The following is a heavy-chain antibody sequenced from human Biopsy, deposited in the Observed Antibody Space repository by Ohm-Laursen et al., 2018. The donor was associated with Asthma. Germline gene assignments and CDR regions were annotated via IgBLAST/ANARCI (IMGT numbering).Heavy chain of an antibody. V-gene: IGHV3-30*04. J-gene: IGHJ6*02. D-gene: IGHD2-21*02. CDR3: ARGGLHYYEYYGMDV. Sequence: SLRLSCTASGFTFDNYTMHWVRQAPGKDLEWVTIISYDGRNTYYADSVEGRFTISRDNSKNTLFLQMSSLRPEDTAVYYCARGGLHYYEYYGMDVWGQGTTVTVSS. CDR2: ISYDGRNT. CDR1: GFTFDNYT.